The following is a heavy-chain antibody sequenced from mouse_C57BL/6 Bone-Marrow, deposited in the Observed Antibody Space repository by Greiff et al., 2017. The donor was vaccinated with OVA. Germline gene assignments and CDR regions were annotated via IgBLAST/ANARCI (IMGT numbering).Heavy chain of an antibody. J-gene: IGHJ3*01. CDR1: GYTFTSYG. V-gene: IGHV1-81*01. Sequence: VQLKQSGAELARPGASVKLSCKASGYTFTSYGISWVKQRTGQGLEWIGEIYPRSGNTYYNEKFKGKATLTADKSSSTAYMELRSLTSEDSAVYFCARELRSFAYWGQGTLVTVSA. CDR3: ARELRSFAY. CDR2: IYPRSGNT. D-gene: IGHD1-1*01.